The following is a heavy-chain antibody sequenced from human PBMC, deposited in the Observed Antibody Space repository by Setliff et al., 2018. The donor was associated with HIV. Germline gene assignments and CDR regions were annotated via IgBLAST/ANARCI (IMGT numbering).Heavy chain of an antibody. CDR3: ASGGHRLHDY. CDR1: GDSISSSNW. J-gene: IGHJ4*02. Sequence: SETLSLTCAVSGDSISSSNWWTWVRQPPGRGLEWIGEVFHSGSTNYKSSLKSRLIISLDTSKNQFSLNLRSVTAADTAVYFCASGGHRLHDYWGQGTLVTVSS. CDR2: VFHSGST. D-gene: IGHD1-26*01. V-gene: IGHV4-4*02.